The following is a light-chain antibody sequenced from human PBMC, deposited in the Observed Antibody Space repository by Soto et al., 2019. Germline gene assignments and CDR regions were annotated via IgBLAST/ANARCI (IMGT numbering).Light chain of an antibody. CDR1: QSVSSSY. CDR2: GAS. J-gene: IGKJ4*01. CDR3: QQYGSSPDT. Sequence: EIVLTQSPGTLSLSPGERATLSCRASQSVSSSYLAWYQQKPGRAPRLLIYGASSRATGIPDRFSGSGSGTDFTLTISRLEPEDFAVYYCQQYGSSPDTFGGGTKVDIK. V-gene: IGKV3-20*01.